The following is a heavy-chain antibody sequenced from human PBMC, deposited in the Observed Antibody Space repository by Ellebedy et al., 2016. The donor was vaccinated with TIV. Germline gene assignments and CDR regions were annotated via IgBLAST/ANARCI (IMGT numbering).Heavy chain of an antibody. D-gene: IGHD1-1*01. J-gene: IGHJ3*02. Sequence: SETLSLXXTVSGGSLHRSDYYWGWIRQPPGKGLEWIGSVYYTESAYYNPSLKSRVTISVDTSKKHFSLKLSSVTAADTAVYYFATHFGNPNCHGCRAFDIWGQGTMVTVSS. CDR1: GGSLHRSDYY. CDR3: ATHFGNPNCHGCRAFDI. CDR2: VYYTESA. V-gene: IGHV4-39*01.